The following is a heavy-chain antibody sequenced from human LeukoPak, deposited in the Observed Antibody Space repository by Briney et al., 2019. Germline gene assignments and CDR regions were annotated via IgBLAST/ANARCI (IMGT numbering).Heavy chain of an antibody. CDR2: IRSSGSTI. V-gene: IGHV3-48*03. CDR3: ARDGRSGGSCED. Sequence: GGSLRLFCAASGFTFSSYEMNWVRQAPGKGLEWVSYIRSSGSTIYYADSVKGRFTISRDNAKNSLYLQMDSLRAEDTAVYYCARDGRSGGSCEDWGQGTLVTVSS. J-gene: IGHJ4*02. CDR1: GFTFSSYE. D-gene: IGHD2-15*01.